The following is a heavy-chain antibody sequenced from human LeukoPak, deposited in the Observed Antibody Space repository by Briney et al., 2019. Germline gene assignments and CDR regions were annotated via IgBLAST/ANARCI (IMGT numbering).Heavy chain of an antibody. J-gene: IGHJ3*02. CDR2: IIPIFGTA. V-gene: IGHV1-69*05. D-gene: IGHD3-10*01. Sequence: SVKVSCKASGGTFSSYAISWVRQAPGQGREWMGGIIPIFGTANYAQKFQGRVTITTDESTSTAYMELSSLRSEDTAVYYCARDRRVGDFADAFGIWGQGTMVTVSS. CDR3: ARDRRVGDFADAFGI. CDR1: GGTFSSYA.